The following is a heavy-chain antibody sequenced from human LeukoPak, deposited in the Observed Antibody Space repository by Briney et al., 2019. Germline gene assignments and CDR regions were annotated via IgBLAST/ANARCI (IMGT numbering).Heavy chain of an antibody. CDR3: ARVGGRNYYYYGMDV. CDR2: IYYSGST. D-gene: IGHD3-16*01. J-gene: IGHJ6*02. V-gene: IGHV4-30-4*01. CDR1: GGSISSGDYY. Sequence: PSETLSLTCTVSGGSISSGDYYWSWIRQPPGKGLEWIGYIYYSGSTYYNPSLKSRVTISVDTSKNQFSLKLSSVTAADTAVYYCARVGGRNYYYYGMDVWGQGTTVTVSS.